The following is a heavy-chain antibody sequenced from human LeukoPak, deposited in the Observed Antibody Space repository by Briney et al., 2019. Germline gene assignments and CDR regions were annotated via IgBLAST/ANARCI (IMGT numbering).Heavy chain of an antibody. Sequence: KASETLSLTCTVSGGSISGYYWSWIRQPPGKGLEWIGYIYSSGSTNYNPSLKSRVTISIDTSKNQFSLKLSSVTAADTAVYYCAREGTTVTHSDYWGQGTLVTVSS. CDR3: AREGTTVTHSDY. V-gene: IGHV4-59*01. D-gene: IGHD4-11*01. CDR2: IYSSGST. J-gene: IGHJ4*02. CDR1: GGSISGYY.